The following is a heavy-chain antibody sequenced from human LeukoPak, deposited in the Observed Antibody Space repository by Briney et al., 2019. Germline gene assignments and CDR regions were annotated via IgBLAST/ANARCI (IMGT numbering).Heavy chain of an antibody. CDR1: GGSVSSGSYY. CDR3: ARDVGDCSSTSCSRYYYGMDV. CDR2: IYYSGST. Sequence: SETLSLTCTVSGGSVSSGSYYWSWIRQPPGKGLEWIGYIYYSGSTNYNPSLKSRVTISVDTSKNQISLKLSSVTAADTAVYYCARDVGDCSSTSCSRYYYGMDVWGQGTTVTVSS. J-gene: IGHJ6*02. D-gene: IGHD2-2*01. V-gene: IGHV4-61*01.